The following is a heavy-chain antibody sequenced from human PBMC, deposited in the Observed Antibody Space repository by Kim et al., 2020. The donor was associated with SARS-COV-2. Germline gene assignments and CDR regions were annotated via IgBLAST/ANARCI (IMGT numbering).Heavy chain of an antibody. Sequence: GGSLRLSCAASGFTFSSYDMHWVRQATGKGLEWVSAIGTAGDTYYPGSVKGRFTISRENAKNSLYLQMNSLRAGDTAVYYCARGARITMVRGVRGDDGMDVWGQGTTVTVSS. D-gene: IGHD3-10*01. CDR3: ARGARITMVRGVRGDDGMDV. V-gene: IGHV3-13*01. J-gene: IGHJ6*02. CDR1: GFTFSSYD. CDR2: IGTAGDT.